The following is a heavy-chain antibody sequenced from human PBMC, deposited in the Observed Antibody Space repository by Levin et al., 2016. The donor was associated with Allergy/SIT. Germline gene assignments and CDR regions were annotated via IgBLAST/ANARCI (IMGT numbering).Heavy chain of an antibody. CDR3: ARDTRFGELPELFDY. Sequence: GGSLRLSCAASGFTFSSYAMSWVRQAPGKGLEWVSSISSSSSYIYYADSVKGRFTISRDNAKNSLYLQMNSLRAEDTAVYYCARDTRFGELPELFDYWGQGTLVTVSS. CDR2: ISSSSSYI. D-gene: IGHD3-10*01. CDR1: GFTFSSYA. V-gene: IGHV3-21*01. J-gene: IGHJ4*02.